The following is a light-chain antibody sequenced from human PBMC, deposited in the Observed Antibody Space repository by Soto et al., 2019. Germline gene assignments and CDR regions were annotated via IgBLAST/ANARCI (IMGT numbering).Light chain of an antibody. Sequence: QSVLTQPPSASGTPGQRVTISCSGISSNIGSNYVCWYQQLPGTAPKLLIYTNDQRPSGVPDRFSGSKSGTSASLAISGLRSEDESDYYCATWDDSLSDYVFGTGTKLTVL. CDR3: ATWDDSLSDYV. CDR2: TND. V-gene: IGLV1-47*02. J-gene: IGLJ1*01. CDR1: SSNIGSNY.